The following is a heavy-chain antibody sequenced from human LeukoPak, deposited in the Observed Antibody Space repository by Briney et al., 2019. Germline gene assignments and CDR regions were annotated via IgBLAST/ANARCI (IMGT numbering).Heavy chain of an antibody. CDR2: ISGTGGTT. CDR3: AKGALRGYSAPGAFDV. Sequence: GGSLRPSCAASGFIFYSYAMTWVRQAPGKGLEWVSTISGTGGTTYYADSVKGRLTISRDASRNRVYLRLNSLRAEDTAIYYCAKGALRGYSAPGAFDVWGQGTLVTVSS. V-gene: IGHV3-23*01. D-gene: IGHD5-18*01. J-gene: IGHJ3*01. CDR1: GFIFYSYA.